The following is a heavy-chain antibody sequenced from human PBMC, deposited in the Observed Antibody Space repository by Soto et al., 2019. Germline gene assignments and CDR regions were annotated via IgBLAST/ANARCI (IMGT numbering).Heavy chain of an antibody. V-gene: IGHV3-23*01. CDR2: ITDTGGDT. D-gene: IGHD3-3*02. Sequence: GWSXRLSGLASVMTFVIRAMIGFRHTPGEGLEWVSTITDTGGDTKYADSVRGRFTMSRDNSKKTLYLQMNSLRVEDSALYYCDRRSKDSYKRSRIFELWGRGTLVTVSS. J-gene: IGHJ4*02. CDR1: VMTFVIRA. CDR3: DRRSKDSYKRSRIFEL.